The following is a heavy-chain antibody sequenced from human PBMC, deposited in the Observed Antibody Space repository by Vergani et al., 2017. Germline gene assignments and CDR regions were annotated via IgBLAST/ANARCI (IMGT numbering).Heavy chain of an antibody. D-gene: IGHD5-18*01. CDR1: GGSISSSSYY. J-gene: IGHJ4*02. CDR3: ARRGYSYGHTHFDY. CDR2: IYYSGST. V-gene: IGHV4-39*07. Sequence: QLQLQESGPGLVKPSETLSLTCTVSGGSISSSSYYWGWIRQPPGKGLEWIGSIYYSGSTNYNPSLKSRVTISVDTSKNQFSLKLSSVTAADTAVYYCARRGYSYGHTHFDYWGQGTLVTVSS.